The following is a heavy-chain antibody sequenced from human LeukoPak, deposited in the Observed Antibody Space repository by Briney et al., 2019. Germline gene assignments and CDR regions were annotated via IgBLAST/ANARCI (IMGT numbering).Heavy chain of an antibody. J-gene: IGHJ4*02. CDR2: ISGSGDTT. CDR3: ARARLAVSGNYFEN. V-gene: IGHV3-48*04. Sequence: GGSLRLSCAASGFTFSSFAMNWVRQAPGKGLEWVSIISGSGDTTHYTDSVKGRFTISRDNAKNSLYLQMNSLRVEDTAVYHCARARLAVSGNYFENWGQGTLVTVSS. D-gene: IGHD6-19*01. CDR1: GFTFSSFA.